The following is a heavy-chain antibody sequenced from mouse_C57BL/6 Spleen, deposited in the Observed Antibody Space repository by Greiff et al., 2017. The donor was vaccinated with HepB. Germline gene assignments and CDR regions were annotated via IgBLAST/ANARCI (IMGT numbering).Heavy chain of an antibody. V-gene: IGHV1-26*01. J-gene: IGHJ1*03. CDR2: INPNNGGT. Sequence: VHVKQSGPELVKPGASVKISCKASGYTFTDYYMNWVKQSHGKSLEWIGDINPNNGGTSYNQKFKGKATLTVDKSSSTAYMELRSLTSEDSAVYYCARDYGSSYDWYFDVWGTGTTVTVSS. CDR1: GYTFTDYY. CDR3: ARDYGSSYDWYFDV. D-gene: IGHD1-1*01.